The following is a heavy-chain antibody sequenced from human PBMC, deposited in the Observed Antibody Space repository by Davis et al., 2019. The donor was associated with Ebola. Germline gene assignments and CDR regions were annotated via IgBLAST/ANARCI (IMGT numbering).Heavy chain of an antibody. V-gene: IGHV3-53*01. J-gene: IGHJ4*02. CDR2: MYSGGTT. CDR1: GFSVSTKY. CDR3: AKDQIRFSDY. Sequence: PGGSLRLSCAASGFSVSTKYMNWVRQAPGKGLQWVSIMYSGGTTYYADSVKGRFTISRDSSKNTVYLQMNSLRAEDTAVYYCAKDQIRFSDYWGQGTLVTVSS. D-gene: IGHD3-3*01.